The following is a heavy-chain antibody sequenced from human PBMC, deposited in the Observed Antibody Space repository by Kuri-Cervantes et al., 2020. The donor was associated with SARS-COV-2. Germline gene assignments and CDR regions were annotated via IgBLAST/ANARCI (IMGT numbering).Heavy chain of an antibody. J-gene: IGHJ4*02. V-gene: IGHV1-2*02. CDR3: ARERILWFGEPTHFDY. CDR2: INPNSGGT. Sequence: ASVKGSCKASGYTFTGYYMHWVRQAPGQGLEWMGWINPNSGGTNYAQKFQGRVTMTRDTSISTAYMELSRLRSDDTAVYYCARERILWFGEPTHFDYWGQGTLVTVSS. CDR1: GYTFTGYY. D-gene: IGHD3-10*01.